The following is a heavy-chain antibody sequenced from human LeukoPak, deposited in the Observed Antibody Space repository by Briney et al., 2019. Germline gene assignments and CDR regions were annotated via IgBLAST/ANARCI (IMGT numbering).Heavy chain of an antibody. CDR2: INSDGRSI. CDR3: ANQQLGIVY. Sequence: PGGSLRLSCAASGFTFSSHWMHWVRQAPGKGLVWVSRINSDGRSISYADSVKGRFTISRDNAKNTLYLQMNSLRAEDTAVYYCANQQLGIVYWGQGTLVTVSS. D-gene: IGHD6-13*01. J-gene: IGHJ4*02. CDR1: GFTFSSHW. V-gene: IGHV3-74*01.